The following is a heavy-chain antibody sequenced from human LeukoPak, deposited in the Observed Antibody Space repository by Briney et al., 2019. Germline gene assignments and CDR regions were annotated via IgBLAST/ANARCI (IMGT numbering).Heavy chain of an antibody. D-gene: IGHD3-10*01. V-gene: IGHV3-64D*06. CDR1: GFTFSSYW. J-gene: IGHJ4*02. Sequence: GGSLRLSCAASGFTFSSYWMSWVRQAPGKGLEYVSAISSNGGSTYYADSVKGRFTISRDNSKNTLYLQMSSLRAEDTDVYYCVTDRRGILVRGTTFDYWGQGTLVTVSS. CDR3: VTDRRGILVRGTTFDY. CDR2: ISSNGGST.